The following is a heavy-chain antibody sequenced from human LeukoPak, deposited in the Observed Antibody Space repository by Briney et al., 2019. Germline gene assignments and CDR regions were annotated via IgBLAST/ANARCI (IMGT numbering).Heavy chain of an antibody. J-gene: IGHJ4*02. CDR2: ISSSSSYI. V-gene: IGHV3-21*04. D-gene: IGHD6-6*01. CDR3: AKAGDSSSSPLFLD. Sequence: GGSLRLSCAASGFTFSSYSMNWVRQAPGKGLEWVSSISSSSSYIYYADSVKGRFTISRDNAKNSLYLQMNSLRAEDTAVYYCAKAGDSSSSPLFLDWGQGTLVTVSS. CDR1: GFTFSSYS.